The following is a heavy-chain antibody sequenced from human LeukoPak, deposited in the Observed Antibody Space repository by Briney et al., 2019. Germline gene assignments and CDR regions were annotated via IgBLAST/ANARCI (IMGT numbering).Heavy chain of an antibody. CDR2: FDPEDGET. Sequence: GASVKVSCKVSGYTLTELSMHWVRQAPGKGLEWMGGFDPEDGETIYAQKFQGRVTMTEDISTDTAYMELSSLRSEDTAVYYCASGVTMVRGVIDDYWGQGTLVTVSS. V-gene: IGHV1-24*01. CDR3: ASGVTMVRGVIDDY. J-gene: IGHJ4*02. D-gene: IGHD3-10*01. CDR1: GYTLTELS.